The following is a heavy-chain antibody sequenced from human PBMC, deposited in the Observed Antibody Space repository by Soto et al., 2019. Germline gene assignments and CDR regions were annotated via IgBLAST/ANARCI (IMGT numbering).Heavy chain of an antibody. CDR3: VKDIGASGAYWYFDL. D-gene: IGHD2-8*02. CDR1: GFTFDDFA. CDR2: INWNSGDI. J-gene: IGHJ2*01. V-gene: IGHV3-9*01. Sequence: EMQLVESGGGLVQPGRSLRLSCAASGFTFDDFAMHWVRQAPGKGLECVSGINWNSGDIDYADSVRGRFTISRDNAKNALYLQMNSLRAEDAALYYCVKDIGASGAYWYFDLWGRGTLVTVSS.